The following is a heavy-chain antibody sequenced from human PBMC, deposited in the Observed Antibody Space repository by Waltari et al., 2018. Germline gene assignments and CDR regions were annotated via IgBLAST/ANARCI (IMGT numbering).Heavy chain of an antibody. CDR2: INSEVVGI. Sequence: EVQLVESGGSLVQPGGSLRLSCATSGFSFSSSWMHWVLHSQGKGLVWVLRINSEVVGIGDAYSVRGRFTVSRENARNKLYLQMNSLRDEDTAVYYCAKLTPREYYWGQGTLVSVSS. D-gene: IGHD7-27*01. J-gene: IGHJ4*02. V-gene: IGHV3-74*01. CDR1: GFSFSSSW. CDR3: AKLTPREYY.